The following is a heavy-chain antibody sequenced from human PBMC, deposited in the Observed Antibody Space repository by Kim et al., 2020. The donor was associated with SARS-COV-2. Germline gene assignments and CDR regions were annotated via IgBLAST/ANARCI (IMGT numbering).Heavy chain of an antibody. CDR2: IGTAGDT. J-gene: IGHJ4*02. CDR3: ARAICGGDCQRTDTYYFDY. V-gene: IGHV3-13*04. CDR1: GFTFSSYD. D-gene: IGHD2-21*02. Sequence: GGSLRLSCAASGFTFSSYDMHWVRQATGKGLEWVSAIGTAGDTYYPGSVKGRFTISRENAKNSLYLQMNSLRAGDTAVYYCARAICGGDCQRTDTYYFDYWGQGTLVTVSS.